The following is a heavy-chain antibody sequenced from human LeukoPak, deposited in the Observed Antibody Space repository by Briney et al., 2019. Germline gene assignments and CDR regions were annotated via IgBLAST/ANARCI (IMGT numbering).Heavy chain of an antibody. CDR3: AKSKFGSAVPPNFDY. J-gene: IGHJ4*02. D-gene: IGHD2-2*01. V-gene: IGHV3-9*01. CDR2: ISWNSGSI. Sequence: GRSLRLSCAASGFTFDDYAMHWVRQAPGKGLEWVSGISWNSGSIGYADSVKGRFTISRDNAKNSLYLQMNSLRAEDTALYYCAKSKFGSAVPPNFDYWGQGTLVTVSS. CDR1: GFTFDDYA.